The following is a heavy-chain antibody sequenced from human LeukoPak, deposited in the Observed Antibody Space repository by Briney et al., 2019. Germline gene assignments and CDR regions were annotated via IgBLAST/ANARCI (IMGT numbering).Heavy chain of an antibody. CDR1: GFTFSNAW. CDR2: IKSKTDGWTP. D-gene: IGHD3-3*01. Sequence: GGSLRLSCAASGFTFSNAWMSWVRQAPGKGLEWVGRIKSKTDGWTPDYAAPVKGRFTISRDDSKNTLYLQMTSLKTEDTAVYYCTTDPEQDFGVAPFDYWGQGTLVTVSS. CDR3: TTDPEQDFGVAPFDY. V-gene: IGHV3-15*01. J-gene: IGHJ4*02.